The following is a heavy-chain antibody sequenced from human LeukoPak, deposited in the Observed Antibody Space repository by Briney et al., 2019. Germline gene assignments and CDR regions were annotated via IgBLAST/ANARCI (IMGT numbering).Heavy chain of an antibody. CDR2: MNPNNGDS. J-gene: IGHJ4*02. D-gene: IGHD6-25*01. Sequence: ASVKVSCKASGYTFTDYHINWVRQATGQGLEWMGWMNPNNGDSGYAQKFQGRVTITRDTSISTSYVELRSLRPDDTAVYFCARTTSFTASGYDYWGQGTLVTVSS. CDR1: GYTFTDYH. V-gene: IGHV1-8*03. CDR3: ARTTSFTASGYDY.